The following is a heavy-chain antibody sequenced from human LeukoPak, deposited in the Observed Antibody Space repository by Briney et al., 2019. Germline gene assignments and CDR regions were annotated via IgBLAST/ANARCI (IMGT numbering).Heavy chain of an antibody. J-gene: IGHJ3*02. Sequence: GGSLRLSCAASGFTISNHWLTWVRQAPGRGLEWVAHINPDGSQKGCVDSVTGRFTISRDNAKNSVYLQVNSLRAEDTALYYCARGLYGLDIWGQGTMVTVSS. D-gene: IGHD4-17*01. CDR2: INPDGSQK. CDR1: GFTISNHW. CDR3: ARGLYGLDI. V-gene: IGHV3-7*01.